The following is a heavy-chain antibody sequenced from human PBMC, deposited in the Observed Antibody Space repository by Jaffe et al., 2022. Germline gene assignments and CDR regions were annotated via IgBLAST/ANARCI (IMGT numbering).Heavy chain of an antibody. CDR3: VSRVPPNYYDSSGYWGGFDY. D-gene: IGHD3-22*01. CDR1: GYSFTSYW. Sequence: EVQLVQSGAEVKKPGESLKISCKGSGYSFTSYWIGWVRQMPGKGLEWMGIIYPGDSDTRYSPSFQGQVTISADKSISTAYLQWSSLKASDTAMYYCVSRVPPNYYDSSGYWGGFDYWGQGTLVTVSS. V-gene: IGHV5-51*03. J-gene: IGHJ4*02. CDR2: IYPGDSDT.